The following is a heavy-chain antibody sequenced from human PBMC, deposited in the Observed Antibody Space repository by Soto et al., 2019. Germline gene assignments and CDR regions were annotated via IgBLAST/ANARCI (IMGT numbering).Heavy chain of an antibody. V-gene: IGHV3-13*01. CDR2: ISIGGNS. J-gene: IGHJ2*01. CDR3: AREWEVAGYWYFDL. Sequence: EVQLLESGGGLVQPGGSLRLSCAASGFTFSSYDMHWVRQVIGKGLEWVSAISIGGNSYYADSVKGRFTISRENAKNSLYLQMNSLTAGDTAVYYCAREWEVAGYWYFDLWGRGTLVTVSS. D-gene: IGHD6-19*01. CDR1: GFTFSSYD.